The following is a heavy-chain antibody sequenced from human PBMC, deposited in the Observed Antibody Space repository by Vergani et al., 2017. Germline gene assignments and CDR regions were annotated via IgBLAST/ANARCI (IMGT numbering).Heavy chain of an antibody. Sequence: QVQLQESGPGLVKPPGTLSLICAVSGGSISSENWWSWVRQSPGKGLEWIGEIHHYGSTNYNPSLKSRVTIYLDKSKNQFSLTLSSVTAADTAVYYCARGKRYYYGSGRPYNWFDPWGQGTLVTVSS. V-gene: IGHV4-4*03. CDR2: IHHYGST. J-gene: IGHJ5*02. CDR3: ARGKRYYYGSGRPYNWFDP. CDR1: GGSISSENW. D-gene: IGHD3-10*01.